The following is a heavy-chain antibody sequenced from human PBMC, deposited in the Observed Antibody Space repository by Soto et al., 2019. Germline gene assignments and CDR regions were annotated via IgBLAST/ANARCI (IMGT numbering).Heavy chain of an antibody. J-gene: IGHJ4*02. CDR2: ISGSGGSGSGGST. CDR3: VGRYNWNYRDY. Sequence: GGSLRLSCAASGFTFSSYAMSWVRQAPGKGLEWVSAISGSGGSGSGGSTYYADSVKGRFTISRDNSKNTLYLQMNSLRAEDTAVYYCVGRYNWNYRDYWGQGTLVTVSS. CDR1: GFTFSSYA. D-gene: IGHD1-7*01. V-gene: IGHV3-23*01.